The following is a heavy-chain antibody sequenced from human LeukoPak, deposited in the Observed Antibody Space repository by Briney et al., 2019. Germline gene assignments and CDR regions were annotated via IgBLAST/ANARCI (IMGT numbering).Heavy chain of an antibody. CDR3: AKDQGTLSMVRGVIINHDAFDI. Sequence: PGGSLRLSRAASGFTFNRYSMHWAREARGKGLEWVSYISNSRNTIYYADSVKGRFTIYRDNAKNSLYLQMNSLRAEDTAVYYCAKDQGTLSMVRGVIINHDAFDIWGQGTMVTVSS. J-gene: IGHJ3*02. CDR1: GFTFNRYS. V-gene: IGHV3-48*01. D-gene: IGHD3-10*01. CDR2: ISNSRNTI.